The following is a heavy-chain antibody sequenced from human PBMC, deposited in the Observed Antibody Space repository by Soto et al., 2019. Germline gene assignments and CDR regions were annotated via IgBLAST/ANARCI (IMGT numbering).Heavy chain of an antibody. CDR1: GGSISSYY. CDR3: AREPGGGYNPFYHAALDI. Sequence: PSETLSLTCTVSGGSISSYYWSWIRQPPGKGLEWIGYIYYSGSTNYNPSLKSRVTISVDTSKNQFSLKLSSVTAADTAVYYCAREPGGGYNPFYHAALDIWGQGTMVTVSS. CDR2: IYYSGST. D-gene: IGHD5-12*01. J-gene: IGHJ3*02. V-gene: IGHV4-59*01.